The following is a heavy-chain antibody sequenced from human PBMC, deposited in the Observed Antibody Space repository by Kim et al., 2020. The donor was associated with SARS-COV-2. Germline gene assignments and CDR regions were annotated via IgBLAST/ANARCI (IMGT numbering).Heavy chain of an antibody. CDR2: IIPILGIA. J-gene: IGHJ4*02. CDR1: GGTFSSYA. Sequence: SVKVSCKASGGTFSSYAISWVRQAPGQGLEWMGRIIPILGIANYAQKFQGRVTITADKSTSTAYMELSSLRSEDTAVYYCARKSIDSSGYYDPPFDYWGQGTLVTVTS. V-gene: IGHV1-69*04. CDR3: ARKSIDSSGYYDPPFDY. D-gene: IGHD3-22*01.